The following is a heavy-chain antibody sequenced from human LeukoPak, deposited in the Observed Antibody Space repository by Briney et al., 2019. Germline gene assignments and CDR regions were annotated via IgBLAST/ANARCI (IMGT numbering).Heavy chain of an antibody. D-gene: IGHD3-22*01. V-gene: IGHV4-59*01. J-gene: IGHJ4*02. CDR1: GGSISSYY. CDR2: IYYSGST. CDR3: ARASYYDSSGYPYDY. Sequence: PSETLSLTCTVPGGSISSYYWSWIRQPPGKGLEWIGYIYYSGSTNYNPSLKSRVTISVKTSKNQFSLKLSSVTAADTAVYYCARASYYDSSGYPYDYWGQGTLVTVSS.